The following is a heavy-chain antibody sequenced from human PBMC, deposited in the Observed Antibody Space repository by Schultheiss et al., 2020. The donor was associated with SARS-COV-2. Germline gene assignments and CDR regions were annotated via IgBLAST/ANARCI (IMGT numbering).Heavy chain of an antibody. J-gene: IGHJ2*01. CDR2: IYYSGST. D-gene: IGHD4-17*01. CDR3: ARVPYGDPYWYFDL. CDR1: GESFSGFS. Sequence: SETLSLTCAVFGESFSGFSWTWIRQSPGKGLEWIGYIYYSGSTNYNPSLKSRVTISVDTSKNQFSLKLSSVTAADTAVYYCARVPYGDPYWYFDLWGRGTLVTVSS. V-gene: IGHV4-59*01.